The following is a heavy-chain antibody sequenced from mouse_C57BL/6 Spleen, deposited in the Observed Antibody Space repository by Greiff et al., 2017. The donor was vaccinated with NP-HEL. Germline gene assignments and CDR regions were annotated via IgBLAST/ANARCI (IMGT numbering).Heavy chain of an antibody. D-gene: IGHD3-3*01. CDR3: ARRDGTGYFDV. V-gene: IGHV1-63*01. J-gene: IGHJ1*03. CDR2: IYPGGGYT. Sequence: VQLVESGAELVRPGTSVKMSCKASGYTFTNYWIGWAKQRPGHGLEWIGDIYPGGGYTNYNEKFKGKATLTADKSSSTAYMQFSSLTSEDSAIYYGARRDGTGYFDVWGTGTTVTVSS. CDR1: GYTFTNYW.